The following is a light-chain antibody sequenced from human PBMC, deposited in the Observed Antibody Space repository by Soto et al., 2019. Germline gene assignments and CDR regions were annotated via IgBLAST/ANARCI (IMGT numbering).Light chain of an antibody. J-gene: IGKJ3*01. CDR1: QSVLYSSNNKNY. CDR3: QHFYSTPVT. V-gene: IGKV4-1*01. Sequence: DIVMTQSPDSLAVPLGERATINCKSSQSVLYSSNNKNYLAWYQQKPGQPPKLLIYWASTRESGVPDRFSGSGSGTDFTLTISGLQAEDVAVYYCQHFYSTPVTFGPGTKVDIK. CDR2: WAS.